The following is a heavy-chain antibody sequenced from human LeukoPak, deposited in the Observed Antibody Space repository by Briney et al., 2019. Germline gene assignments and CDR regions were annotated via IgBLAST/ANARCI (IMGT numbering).Heavy chain of an antibody. CDR1: GFTFSDHY. J-gene: IGHJ3*02. D-gene: IGHD1-26*01. V-gene: IGHV3-72*01. Sequence: GGSLRLSCVASGFTFSDHYMDWVRQAPGKGLEWVVRTRNKANRYSTEYAASVKGRFTISRDDSQNSLYLQMNSLKTDDTAVYYCAGGGSYYPFDIWGQGTMVTVSS. CDR3: AGGGSYYPFDI. CDR2: TRNKANRYST.